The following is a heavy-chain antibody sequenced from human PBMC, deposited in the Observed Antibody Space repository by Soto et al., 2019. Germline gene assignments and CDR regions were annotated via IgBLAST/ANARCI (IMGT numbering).Heavy chain of an antibody. CDR3: ARDRIFQEYNWFDP. Sequence: QLQLQESGSGLVKPSQTLSLTCAVSGGSISSGGYSWSWIRQPPGKGLEWIGYIYHSGSTYYNPSLKSRVTISVDRSKNQISLKLSSVTAADTAVYYCARDRIFQEYNWFDPWGQGTLVTVSS. CDR1: GGSISSGGYS. J-gene: IGHJ5*02. V-gene: IGHV4-30-2*01. CDR2: IYHSGST. D-gene: IGHD3-3*01.